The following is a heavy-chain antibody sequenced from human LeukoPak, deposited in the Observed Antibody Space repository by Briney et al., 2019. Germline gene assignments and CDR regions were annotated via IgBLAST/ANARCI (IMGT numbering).Heavy chain of an antibody. V-gene: IGHV1-69*05. CDR1: GGTFSSYA. CDR2: IIPIFGTA. Sequence: SVKVSCKASGGTFSSYAISWVRQAPGQGLEWMGRIIPIFGTANYAQKFQGRVTITTDESTSTAYMELSSLRSEDTAVYYCVSRRLSGYSGYDYDYWGQGTLVTVSS. J-gene: IGHJ4*02. D-gene: IGHD5-12*01. CDR3: VSRRLSGYSGYDYDY.